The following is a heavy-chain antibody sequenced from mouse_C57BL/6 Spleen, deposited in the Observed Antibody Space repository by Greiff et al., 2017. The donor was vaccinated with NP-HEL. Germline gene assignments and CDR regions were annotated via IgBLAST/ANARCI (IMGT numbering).Heavy chain of an antibody. CDR1: GYTFTSYW. CDR2: INPSNGGT. Sequence: QVQLQQPGTELVKPGASVKLSCRASGYTFTSYWMHWVKQRPGQGLEWIGNINPSNGGTNYNEKFKSKATLTVDKSSSTAYMQLSSLTSEDSAVYYCARMGGNSYAMDYWGQGTSVTVSS. V-gene: IGHV1-53*01. J-gene: IGHJ4*01. D-gene: IGHD2-1*01. CDR3: ARMGGNSYAMDY.